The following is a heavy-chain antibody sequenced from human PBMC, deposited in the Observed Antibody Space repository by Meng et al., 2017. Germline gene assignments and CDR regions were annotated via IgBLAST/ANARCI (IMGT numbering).Heavy chain of an antibody. Sequence: GGSLRLSCTASGFTFKTYVMHWVRQAPGKGLEWVAAISSGARNKYFADSVKGRLTISRDDSKNTVYLEMNSLGTEETAVYCGAREQGYGDYGTRQFEYWGLGTLVTVSS. CDR2: ISSGARNK. D-gene: IGHD4-17*01. CDR3: AREQGYGDYGTRQFEY. V-gene: IGHV3-30*04. J-gene: IGHJ4*02. CDR1: GFTFKTYV.